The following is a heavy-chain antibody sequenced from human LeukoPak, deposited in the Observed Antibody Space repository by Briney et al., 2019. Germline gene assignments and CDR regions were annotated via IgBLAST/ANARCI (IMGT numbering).Heavy chain of an antibody. CDR3: ARRVKYLGSPYAFDI. J-gene: IGHJ3*02. Sequence: SETLSLTCTVSGDSITSATCYWVWIRQPPGKGLEWIGSIYYSGSTYYNPSLKSPVTISVDTSKNQFSLKLSSVTAADTAVYYCARRVKYLGSPYAFDIWGQGTMVTVSS. CDR1: GDSITSATCY. CDR2: IYYSGST. V-gene: IGHV4-39*01. D-gene: IGHD2-15*01.